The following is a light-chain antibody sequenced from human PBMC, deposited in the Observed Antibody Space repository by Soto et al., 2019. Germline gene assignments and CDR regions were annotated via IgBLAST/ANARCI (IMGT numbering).Light chain of an antibody. CDR1: RSVLYSSTNNNY. Sequence: DIVMTQSPDSLAVSLGERATINCKSSRSVLYSSTNNNYLAWHQQKPGQPPKLLIYWASTRESGVPDRFSGSGSGTDFTLTISSLQAEDVAVYYCQQYYSIPPSFGGGTKVDIK. J-gene: IGKJ4*01. CDR2: WAS. V-gene: IGKV4-1*01. CDR3: QQYYSIPPS.